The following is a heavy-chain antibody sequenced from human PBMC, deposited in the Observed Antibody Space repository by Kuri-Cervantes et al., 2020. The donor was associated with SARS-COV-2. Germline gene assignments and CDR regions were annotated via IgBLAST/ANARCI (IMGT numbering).Heavy chain of an antibody. Sequence: GESLKISCAASGFTFSSYAMHWVRQAPGKGLECVSAISSNGGSTYYANSVKGRFTISRDNSKNTLYLQMGSLRAEDMAVYYCARDNSQVVVPAASYFQHWGQGTLVTVSS. CDR2: ISSNGGST. V-gene: IGHV3-64*01. CDR1: GFTFSSYA. CDR3: ARDNSQVVVPAASYFQH. D-gene: IGHD2-2*01. J-gene: IGHJ1*01.